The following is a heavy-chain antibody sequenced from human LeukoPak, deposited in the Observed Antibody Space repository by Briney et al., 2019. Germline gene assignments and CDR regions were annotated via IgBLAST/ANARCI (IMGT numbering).Heavy chain of an antibody. V-gene: IGHV1-8*01. Sequence: GALVKVSCKASGYTFTRYDINWVRQATGQGLEWMGWMNPNSGNTGYAQKFQGRVTMTRNTSISTAYMELSSLRSEDTAVYYCARGGLLAVAGLEDYWGQGTLVTVSS. D-gene: IGHD6-19*01. J-gene: IGHJ4*02. CDR2: MNPNSGNT. CDR1: GYTFTRYD. CDR3: ARGGLLAVAGLEDY.